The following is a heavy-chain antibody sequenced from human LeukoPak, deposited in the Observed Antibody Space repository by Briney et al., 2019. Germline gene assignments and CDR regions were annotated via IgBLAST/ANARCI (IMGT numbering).Heavy chain of an antibody. J-gene: IGHJ4*02. CDR2: ISAYNGNT. CDR1: GYTFTSYG. V-gene: IGHV1-18*01. Sequence: GASVKVSCKASGYTFTSYGISWVRQAPGQGLEWMGWISAYNGNTNCAQKLQGRVTMTTDTSTSTAYMELRSLRSDDTAVYYCARDIEPWFGELLYHFDYWGQGTLVTVSS. D-gene: IGHD3-10*01. CDR3: ARDIEPWFGELLYHFDY.